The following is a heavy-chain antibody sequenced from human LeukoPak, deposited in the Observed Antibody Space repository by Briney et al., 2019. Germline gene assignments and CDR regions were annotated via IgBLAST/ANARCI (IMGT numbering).Heavy chain of an antibody. CDR1: GDTFTNLA. V-gene: IGHV1-69*04. J-gene: IGHJ4*02. D-gene: IGHD5-24*01. Sequence: SVKVSCKASGDTFTNLAINWVRQAPGQGLEWMGRIIPTSGLPSYAQTFQGRVTITPDTSTSTAYMEMSTLRSEDTRVYFCARGTARLDGYILYYWGQGTLVTVS. CDR3: ARGTARLDGYILYY. CDR2: IIPTSGLP.